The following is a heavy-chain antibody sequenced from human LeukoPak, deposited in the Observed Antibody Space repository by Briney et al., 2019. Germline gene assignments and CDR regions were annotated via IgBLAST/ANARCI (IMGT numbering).Heavy chain of an antibody. V-gene: IGHV3-74*03. CDR3: AGGGFSGFDR. CDR1: EITFYTFW. D-gene: IGHD5-12*01. CDR2: VDRDGSNT. Sequence: PGGFLRLSCVASEITFYTFWLHWVRQAPGKGLVWVARVDRDGSNTTYEDSVKGRFTVSRDNSKNALYEEMNMPRGEDTAVYYCAGGGFSGFDRWGQGVLVSVSS. J-gene: IGHJ4*02.